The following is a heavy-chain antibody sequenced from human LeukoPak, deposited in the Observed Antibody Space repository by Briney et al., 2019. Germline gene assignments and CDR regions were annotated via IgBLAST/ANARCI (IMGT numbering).Heavy chain of an antibody. CDR1: GGSISGYY. CDR3: ARHVAPDMDYFDY. D-gene: IGHD2-15*01. V-gene: IGHV4-59*08. CDR2: VRYTGTP. Sequence: PSETLSLTCTVSGGSISGYYWTWIRQSPGERPEWLAYVRYTGTPNYNPSLKSRVTISVDTSKNQFSLTLTSVTAADTAVYYCARHVAPDMDYFDYWGPGTLVTVSP. J-gene: IGHJ4*02.